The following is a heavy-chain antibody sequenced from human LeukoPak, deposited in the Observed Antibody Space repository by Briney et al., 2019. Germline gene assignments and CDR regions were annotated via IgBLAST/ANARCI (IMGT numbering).Heavy chain of an antibody. CDR2: ISGSGGST. CDR1: GASITYYY. V-gene: IGHV3-23*01. CDR3: AKAVYSGSYYGLNY. Sequence: ETLSLTCTVSGASITYYYWSWVRQAPGKGLEWVSAISGSGGSTYYADSVKGRFTISRDNSKNTLYLQMNSLRAEDTAVYYCAKAVYSGSYYGLNYWGQGTLVTVSS. D-gene: IGHD1-26*01. J-gene: IGHJ4*02.